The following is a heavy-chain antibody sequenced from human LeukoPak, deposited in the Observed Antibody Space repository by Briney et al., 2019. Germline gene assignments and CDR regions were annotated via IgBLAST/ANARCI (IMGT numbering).Heavy chain of an antibody. D-gene: IGHD2-2*01. CDR1: GGTFSSYA. CDR2: IIPIFVTA. CDR3: ARDLGPRGYCSSTSCLGAFDP. J-gene: IGHJ5*02. V-gene: IGHV1-69*05. Sequence: SVKVSCKASGGTFSSYAISWVRQAPGQGLEWMGGIIPIFVTANYAQKFQGRVTITTDESTSTAYMELSSLGSEDTAVYYCARDLGPRGYCSSTSCLGAFDPWGQGTLVTVSS.